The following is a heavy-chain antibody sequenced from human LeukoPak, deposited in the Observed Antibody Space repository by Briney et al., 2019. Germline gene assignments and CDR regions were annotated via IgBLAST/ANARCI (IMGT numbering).Heavy chain of an antibody. D-gene: IGHD2-8*02. CDR3: ARGGYWDVHDAFDI. J-gene: IGHJ3*02. CDR1: GFTFSSYS. Sequence: GGSVRLSCAASGFTFSSYSMNWGRQAPGKGLEWVSYISSSSSTIYYADSVKGRFTSSRDNAKNSLYLQMNSLRAEDTSVYYCARGGYWDVHDAFDIWGQGTMVTVSS. CDR2: ISSSSSTI. V-gene: IGHV3-48*01.